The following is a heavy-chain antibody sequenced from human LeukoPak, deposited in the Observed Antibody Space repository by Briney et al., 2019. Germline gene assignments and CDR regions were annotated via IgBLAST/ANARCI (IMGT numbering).Heavy chain of an antibody. V-gene: IGHV3-21*01. CDR2: ISSSSSYI. CDR3: AREIRYYDSSGLTSFDY. Sequence: PGGSLRLSRAASGFTFSSYSMNWVRQAPGKGLEWVSSISSSSSYIYYADSVKGRFTISRDNAKNSLYLQMNSLRAEDTAVYYCAREIRYYDSSGLTSFDYWGQGTLVTVSS. D-gene: IGHD3-22*01. J-gene: IGHJ4*02. CDR1: GFTFSSYS.